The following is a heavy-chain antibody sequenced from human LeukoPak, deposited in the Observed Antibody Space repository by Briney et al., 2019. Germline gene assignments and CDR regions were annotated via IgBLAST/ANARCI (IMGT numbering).Heavy chain of an antibody. CDR1: GGSISSDY. V-gene: IGHV4-59*08. D-gene: IGHD3-10*01. Sequence: SETLSLTCTVSGGSISSDYWSWIRQPPGKGLEWIGYIYYSGSTNYNPSLKSRVTISVDTSKNQFSLKLSSVTAADTAVYYCARLPRFFYGSGSYSYYFDYWGQGTLVTVSS. CDR3: ARLPRFFYGSGSYSYYFDY. CDR2: IYYSGST. J-gene: IGHJ4*02.